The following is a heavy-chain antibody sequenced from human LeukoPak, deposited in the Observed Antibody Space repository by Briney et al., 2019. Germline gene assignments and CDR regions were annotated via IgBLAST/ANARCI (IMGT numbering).Heavy chain of an antibody. CDR2: INHSGST. D-gene: IGHD6-19*01. V-gene: IGHV4-34*01. Sequence: SETLSLTCAVYGGSFSGYYLIWIRQPPGKVLEWIGEINHSGSTNYSPSLKSRVTISVDTSQNQFSLKLSSVTDADMDVYYCASSGGEAQCLVPFDYWGQGTLVTVSS. J-gene: IGHJ4*02. CDR1: GGSFSGYY. CDR3: ASSGGEAQCLVPFDY.